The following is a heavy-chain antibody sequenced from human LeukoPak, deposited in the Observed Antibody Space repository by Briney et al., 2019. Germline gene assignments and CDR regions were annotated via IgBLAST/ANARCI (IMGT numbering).Heavy chain of an antibody. D-gene: IGHD3-22*01. CDR2: ISYDGSNK. CDR3: ARESLYYDSSGPGV. J-gene: IGHJ6*02. CDR1: GFTFSSYG. V-gene: IGHV3-30*03. Sequence: GRSLRLSCAASGFTFSSYGMHWVRQAPGKGLEWVAVISYDGSNKYYADSVKGRFTISRDNSKNTLYLQMNSLRAEDTAVYYCARESLYYDSSGPGVWGQGTTVTVSS.